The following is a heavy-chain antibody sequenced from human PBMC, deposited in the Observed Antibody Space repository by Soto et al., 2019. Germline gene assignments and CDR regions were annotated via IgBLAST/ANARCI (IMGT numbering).Heavy chain of an antibody. CDR3: ARRQTVYVIACFAP. V-gene: IGHV1-8*01. J-gene: IGHJ5*02. CDR2: MNPNSGNT. Sequence: QVQLVQSGAEVKKPGASVKVSCKASGYTFTSYDINWVRQATGQGLEWMGWMNPNSGNTGYAQKFQGRVTMTRNTPISTAYMELSSSRSEDTAVYYCARRQTVYVIACFAPWGQGTLVTVSS. CDR1: GYTFTSYD. D-gene: IGHD2-8*01.